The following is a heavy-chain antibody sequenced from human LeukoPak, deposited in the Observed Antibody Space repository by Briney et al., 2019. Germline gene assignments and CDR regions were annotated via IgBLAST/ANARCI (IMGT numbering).Heavy chain of an antibody. Sequence: GGSLRLSCSASGFTFSSYGMQWVRQAPGKGLEYVSAISSDGGSTYYAGSVKGRFTISRDNTKNTLYVQMNSLRAEDTAVYYCARGGQQLVPRYYYYGMDVWGQGTTVTVSS. J-gene: IGHJ6*02. CDR1: GFTFSSYG. D-gene: IGHD6-13*01. CDR2: ISSDGGST. CDR3: ARGGQQLVPRYYYYGMDV. V-gene: IGHV3-64*04.